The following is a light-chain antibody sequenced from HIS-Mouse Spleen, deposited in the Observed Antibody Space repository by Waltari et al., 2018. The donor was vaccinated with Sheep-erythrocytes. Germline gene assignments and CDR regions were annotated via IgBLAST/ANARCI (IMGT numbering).Light chain of an antibody. CDR3: CSYAGSYNHV. CDR2: DVS. CDR1: SSDVGVYNY. J-gene: IGLJ1*01. V-gene: IGLV2-11*01. Sequence: QSALTQPRSVSGSPGQPVTISSTGTSSDVGVYNYVPWYQQHPGKAPKLMIYDVSKRPSGVPDRFSGSKSGNTASLTISGLQAEDEADYYCCSYAGSYNHVFATGTKVTVL.